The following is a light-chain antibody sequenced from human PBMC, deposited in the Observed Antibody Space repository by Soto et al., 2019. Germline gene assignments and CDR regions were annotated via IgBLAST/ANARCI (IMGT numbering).Light chain of an antibody. Sequence: DIMMTQSPDSLAVSLGERATINCKSSQSVLYSSNNKNFLAWYQQKAGRPPKLLIYWASTRESGVPDRFSGSGSGTDFTLTISSLQAEDVAVYYCQQYYSTPYTFGQGTKLEIK. V-gene: IGKV4-1*01. CDR2: WAS. J-gene: IGKJ2*01. CDR1: QSVLYSSNNKNF. CDR3: QQYYSTPYT.